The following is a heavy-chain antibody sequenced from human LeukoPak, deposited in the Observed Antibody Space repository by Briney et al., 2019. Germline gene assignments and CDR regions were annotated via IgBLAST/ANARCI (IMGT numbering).Heavy chain of an antibody. J-gene: IGHJ5*02. CDR2: INHSGST. D-gene: IGHD2-2*01. Sequence: SEALSLTCAVYGGSFSGYYWSWIRQPPGKGLEWIGEINHSGSTNYNPSLKSRVTISVDTSKNQFSLKLSSVTAADTAVYYCARAGPAVYCSSTSCYFRRGWFDPWGQGTLVTVSS. CDR3: ARAGPAVYCSSTSCYFRRGWFDP. V-gene: IGHV4-34*01. CDR1: GGSFSGYY.